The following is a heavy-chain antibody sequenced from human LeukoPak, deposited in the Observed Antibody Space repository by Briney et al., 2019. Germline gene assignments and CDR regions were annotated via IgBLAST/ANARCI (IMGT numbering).Heavy chain of an antibody. V-gene: IGHV1-2*02. CDR1: GYTFTGYY. Sequence: ASVKVSCKASGYTFTGYYMHWVRQAPGQGLAWMGWINPNSGGTNYAQKFQGRVTMTRDTSISTAYMELSRLRSDDTAVYYCARDQTYYYDSSGYPDAFDIWGQGTMVTVSS. J-gene: IGHJ3*02. CDR2: INPNSGGT. CDR3: ARDQTYYYDSSGYPDAFDI. D-gene: IGHD3-22*01.